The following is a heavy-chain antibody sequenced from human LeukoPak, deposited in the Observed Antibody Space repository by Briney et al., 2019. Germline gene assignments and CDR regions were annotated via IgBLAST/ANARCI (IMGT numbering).Heavy chain of an antibody. Sequence: ASVKVSCKASGNTFASYDINWVRQATGQGLEWMGWMNPNSGNTGYAHKFQGRATMTRNTSITTAYLELNSLRADDTAVYFCTRAFSSGYDSYDAFDLWGQETMLTVSS. V-gene: IGHV1-8*01. CDR1: GNTFASYD. J-gene: IGHJ3*01. D-gene: IGHD5-12*01. CDR2: MNPNSGNT. CDR3: TRAFSSGYDSYDAFDL.